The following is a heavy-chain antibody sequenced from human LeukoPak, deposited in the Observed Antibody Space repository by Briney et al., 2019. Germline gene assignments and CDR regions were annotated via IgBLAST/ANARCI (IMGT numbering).Heavy chain of an antibody. Sequence: GGSLRLSCAASGFTFSDYSMSWVRQAPGKGLEWVSAIGGSGGSTYYADSVKGRFTISRDNSKNTLYLQMNSLRAEDTALYYCAKDRGYYYDSSGYFEYWGQGTLVTVSS. CDR3: AKDRGYYYDSSGYFEY. J-gene: IGHJ4*02. CDR2: IGGSGGST. CDR1: GFTFSDYS. V-gene: IGHV3-23*01. D-gene: IGHD3-22*01.